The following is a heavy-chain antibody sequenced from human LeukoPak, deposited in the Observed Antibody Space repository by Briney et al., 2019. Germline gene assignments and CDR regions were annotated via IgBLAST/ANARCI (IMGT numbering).Heavy chain of an antibody. V-gene: IGHV3-30-3*01. CDR3: ARDLSMYYNYGMDV. J-gene: IGHJ6*02. CDR1: GFTFSTYA. CDR2: ISYDGNDK. D-gene: IGHD2-8*01. Sequence: GGSLRLSCAASGFTFSTYAMHWVRQAPGKGLEWVAVISYDGNDKYYADSVRGRFTTSRDNSKNTVSLQMDSLRAEDTAVYYCARDLSMYYNYGMDVWGQGTTVTVSS.